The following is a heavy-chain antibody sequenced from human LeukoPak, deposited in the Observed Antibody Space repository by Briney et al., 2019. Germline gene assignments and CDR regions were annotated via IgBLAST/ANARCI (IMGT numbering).Heavy chain of an antibody. Sequence: PGGSLRLSCAASGFTFSSYAMSWVRQAPGKGLEWGSAISGSGGSTYYADSVKGRVNISRDNSKNTRYVQMNSLRADDTAVYYCAKDGYFVPNWFDPWGQGALVIVSS. CDR2: ISGSGGST. D-gene: IGHD3-9*01. CDR3: AKDGYFVPNWFDP. CDR1: GFTFSSYA. J-gene: IGHJ5*02. V-gene: IGHV3-23*01.